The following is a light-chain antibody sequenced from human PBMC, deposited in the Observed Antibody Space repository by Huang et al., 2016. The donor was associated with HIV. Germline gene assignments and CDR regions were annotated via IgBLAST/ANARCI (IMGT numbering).Light chain of an antibody. V-gene: IGKV3D-15*01. CDR2: GAS. CDR1: PGVSNN. CDR3: QHYNNWPPWT. J-gene: IGKJ1*01. Sequence: EIVMTQSPATLSVSPGERATLSCRASPGVSNNIAWYQQKPGQTPRRLIHGASTRATGIAAKFSGRGSGTDFTLTITSLQPEDSAVYYCQHYNNWPPWTFGPGTQVEI.